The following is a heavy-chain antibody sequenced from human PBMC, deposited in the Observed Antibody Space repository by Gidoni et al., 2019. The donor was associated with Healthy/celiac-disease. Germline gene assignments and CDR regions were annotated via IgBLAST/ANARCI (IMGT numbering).Heavy chain of an antibody. J-gene: IGHJ4*02. CDR3: VKGLGNIVGATSTLWH. Sequence: EVQLVESGGGLVQPGGSLRLSCSASGFTFSSYAMHWVRQAPGKGLEYVSAISSNGGSTYYADSVKGRFTISRDNSKNTLYLQMSSLRAEDTAVYYCVKGLGNIVGATSTLWHWGQGTLVTVSS. D-gene: IGHD1-26*01. V-gene: IGHV3-64D*06. CDR2: ISSNGGST. CDR1: GFTFSSYA.